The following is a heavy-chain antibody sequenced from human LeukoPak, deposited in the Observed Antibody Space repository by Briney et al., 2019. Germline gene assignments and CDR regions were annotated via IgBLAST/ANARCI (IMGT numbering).Heavy chain of an antibody. CDR1: GFTFSSYW. CDR2: IKQDGSEK. Sequence: GESLRLSCVASGFTFSSYWMTWVRQAPGKGLEWVANIKQDGSEKYYVDSVKGRFTISRDNAKNSLYLQMNSLRAEDTAVYYCARISLDAFDIWGQGTMVTVSS. CDR3: ARISLDAFDI. V-gene: IGHV3-7*04. J-gene: IGHJ3*02.